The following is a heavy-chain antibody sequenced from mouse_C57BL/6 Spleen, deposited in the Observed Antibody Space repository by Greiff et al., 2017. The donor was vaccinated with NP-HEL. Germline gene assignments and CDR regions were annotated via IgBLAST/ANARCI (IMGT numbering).Heavy chain of an antibody. V-gene: IGHV14-3*01. CDR2: IDPANGNT. J-gene: IGHJ3*01. CDR3: AAYDYDSAWFAY. Sequence: VQLKESVAELVRPGASVKLSCTASGFNIKNTYMHWVKQRPEQGLEWIGRIDPANGNTKYAPKFQGKATITADTSSNTAYLQLSSLTSEDTAIYYCAAYDYDSAWFAYWGQGTLVTVSA. CDR1: GFNIKNTY. D-gene: IGHD2-4*01.